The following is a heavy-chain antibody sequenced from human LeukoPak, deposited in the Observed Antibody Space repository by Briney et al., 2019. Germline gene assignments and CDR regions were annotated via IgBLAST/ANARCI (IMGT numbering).Heavy chain of an antibody. CDR1: GFTFSGSA. V-gene: IGHV3-73*01. J-gene: IGHJ4*02. CDR2: IRSKANSYAT. D-gene: IGHD2-15*01. Sequence: GGSLRLSCAASGFTFSGSAMHWVRQASGKGLEWVGRIRSKANSYATAYAASVKGTFTISRDDSRNKASLQMDSLKTEDTAVYYCTRGPYCSGGSCYSVDYWGQGTLVTVSS. CDR3: TRGPYCSGGSCYSVDY.